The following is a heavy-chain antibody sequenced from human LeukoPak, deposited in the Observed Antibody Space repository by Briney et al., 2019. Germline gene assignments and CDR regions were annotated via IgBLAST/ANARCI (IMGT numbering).Heavy chain of an antibody. CDR2: INQDESEK. Sequence: GGSLRLSCAASGFTFSRYWMTWVRQAPGKGLEWVANINQDESEKYYVDSVKGRFTISRDNGKNSLYLQMNSLRAEDTAVYYCTRGYCGYTSCSPPPDSWGQGTLVTVSS. CDR3: TRGYCGYTSCSPPPDS. CDR1: GFTFSRYW. V-gene: IGHV3-7*01. J-gene: IGHJ4*02. D-gene: IGHD2-21*01.